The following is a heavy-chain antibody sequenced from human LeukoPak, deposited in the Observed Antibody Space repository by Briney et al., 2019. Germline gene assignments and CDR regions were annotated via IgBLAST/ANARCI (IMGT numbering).Heavy chain of an antibody. J-gene: IGHJ4*02. Sequence: GGSLRLSCAASGFTFSSYGMHWVRQAPGKGLEWVAFIRSDGSNKYYADSVKGRFTISRDNSKNTLYLQMNRLRAEDTAVYYCAKGRYHLATVTLLDYWGQGTQVTVSS. D-gene: IGHD4-17*01. CDR3: AKGRYHLATVTLLDY. CDR1: GFTFSSYG. V-gene: IGHV3-30*02. CDR2: IRSDGSNK.